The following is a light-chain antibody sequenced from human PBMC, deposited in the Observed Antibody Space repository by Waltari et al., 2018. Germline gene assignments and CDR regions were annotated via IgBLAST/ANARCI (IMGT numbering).Light chain of an antibody. V-gene: IGLV2-8*01. CDR1: RTDAEGYDP. CDR2: EVT. Sequence: QSALTQPPSASGSPGQSITISCPGIRTDAEGYDPVFWYQQHPGKAPKLLIYEVTKRPSGVPDRFSGSKSDNTASLAVSGLQAEDEADYYCSSYAGGSSLMFGGGTKLTVL. CDR3: SSYAGGSSLM. J-gene: IGLJ3*02.